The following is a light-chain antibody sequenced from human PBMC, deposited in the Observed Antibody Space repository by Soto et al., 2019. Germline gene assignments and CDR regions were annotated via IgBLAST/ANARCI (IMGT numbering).Light chain of an antibody. CDR2: GAS. CDR1: QSVSSSY. CDR3: QQYGSTPIT. V-gene: IGKV3-20*01. Sequence: EIVLTQSPGTLSLSPGERATLSCRASQSVSSSYLAWYQQKPGQAPRLLIYGASSRATGIPDRFSGSGSGTDFTLTISRLQPEDLAVYYCQQYGSTPITFGQGTRLEIK. J-gene: IGKJ5*01.